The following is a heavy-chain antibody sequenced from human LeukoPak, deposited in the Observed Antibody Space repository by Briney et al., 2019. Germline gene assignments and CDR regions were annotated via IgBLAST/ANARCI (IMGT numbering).Heavy chain of an antibody. CDR2: IRSKAYGGTT. CDR3: TRVRLGYFDY. CDR1: GFTFGDYA. Sequence: GGSLRLSCTASGFTFGDYAMSWVRQAPGKGLEWVGFIRSKAYGGTTEYAASVKGRFTISRDDSKSIAYLQMNSLKTEDTAVYFCTRVRLGYFDYWGQGTLVTVSS. D-gene: IGHD3-9*01. V-gene: IGHV3-49*04. J-gene: IGHJ4*02.